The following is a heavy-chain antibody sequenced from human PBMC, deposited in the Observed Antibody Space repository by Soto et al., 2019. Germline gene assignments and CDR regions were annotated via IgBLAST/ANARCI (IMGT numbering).Heavy chain of an antibody. CDR3: VREDILGTRSLDY. J-gene: IGHJ4*02. CDR1: GFSFNMYS. D-gene: IGHD1-26*01. V-gene: IGHV3-48*02. Sequence: WGSLRLSCVASGFSFNMYSMNLFRHSPGKWLEWVSYISSNSVTIYDTDSGRGRFTISRDNAKNLLYLQMNSLRDEDTAVYYCVREDILGTRSLDYWGQGTLVTVSS. CDR2: ISSNSVTI.